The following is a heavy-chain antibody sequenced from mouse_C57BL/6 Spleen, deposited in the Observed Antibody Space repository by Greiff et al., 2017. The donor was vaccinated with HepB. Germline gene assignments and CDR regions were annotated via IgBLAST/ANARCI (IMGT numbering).Heavy chain of an antibody. Sequence: VQLKQSGPGLVKPSQSLSLTCSVTGYSITSGYYWNWIRQFPGNKLEWMGYISYDGSNNYNPSLKNRISITRDTSKNQFFLKLNSVTTEDTATYYCANSNWYYAMDYWGQGTSVTVSS. J-gene: IGHJ4*01. CDR3: ANSNWYYAMDY. D-gene: IGHD2-5*01. V-gene: IGHV3-6*01. CDR1: GYSITSGYY. CDR2: ISYDGSN.